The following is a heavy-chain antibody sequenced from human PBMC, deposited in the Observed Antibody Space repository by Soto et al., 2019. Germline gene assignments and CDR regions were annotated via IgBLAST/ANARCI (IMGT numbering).Heavy chain of an antibody. Sequence: ASVKVSCKASGYTFTSYAMHWVRQAPGQRLEWMGWINAGNGNTKYSQKFQGRVTITRDTSASTAYMELSSLRSEDTAVYYCARDPAYGDYDDAFDIWGQGTMVT. CDR2: INAGNGNT. V-gene: IGHV1-3*01. CDR3: ARDPAYGDYDDAFDI. J-gene: IGHJ3*02. D-gene: IGHD4-17*01. CDR1: GYTFTSYA.